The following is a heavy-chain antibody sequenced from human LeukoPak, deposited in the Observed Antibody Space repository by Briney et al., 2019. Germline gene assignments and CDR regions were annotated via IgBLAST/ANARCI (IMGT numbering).Heavy chain of an antibody. J-gene: IGHJ4*02. CDR2: INPNGDRT. V-gene: IGHV3-23*01. CDR3: ARAYDKAYDY. Sequence: GGSLRLSCAASGIIFGSHGMAWVRQAPGKGLEWVSSINPNGDRTFHADFVKGRFTISRDNSKNTVSLHMNSLRAEDSAIYRCARAYDKAYDYWGQGTLVTVSS. D-gene: IGHD2-21*01. CDR1: GIIFGSHG.